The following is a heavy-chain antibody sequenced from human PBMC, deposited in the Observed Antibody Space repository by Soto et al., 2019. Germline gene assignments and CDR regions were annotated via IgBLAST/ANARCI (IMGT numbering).Heavy chain of an antibody. CDR3: ARVGSNYYYYGMDV. Sequence: AETLSLTCTVSGGSISSYYWSWIRQPPGKGLEWIGYIYYSGSTNYNPSLKGRVTISVDTSKNQFSLKLSSVTAADTAVYYCARVGSNYYYYGMDVWGQGTTVTVS. V-gene: IGHV4-59*01. D-gene: IGHD4-4*01. CDR1: GGSISSYY. J-gene: IGHJ6*02. CDR2: IYYSGST.